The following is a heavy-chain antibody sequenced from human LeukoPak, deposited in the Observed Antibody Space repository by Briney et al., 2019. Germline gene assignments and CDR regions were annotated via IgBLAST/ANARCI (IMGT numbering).Heavy chain of an antibody. J-gene: IGHJ5*02. V-gene: IGHV1-69*05. CDR1: GGTFSSYA. Sequence: SVKVSCKASGGTFSSYAISWVRQAPGQGLEWMGGIIPIFGTANYAQKFQGRVTITTDESTSTAYMELSSLRSEDTAVYYCALEYSSFNWFDPWGKGTLVTVSS. D-gene: IGHD6-6*01. CDR3: ALEYSSFNWFDP. CDR2: IIPIFGTA.